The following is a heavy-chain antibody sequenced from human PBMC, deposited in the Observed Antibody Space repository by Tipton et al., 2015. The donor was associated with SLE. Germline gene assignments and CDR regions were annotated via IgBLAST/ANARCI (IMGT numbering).Heavy chain of an antibody. J-gene: IGHJ3*02. V-gene: IGHV4-39*01. Sequence: WVRQSPGKGLEWIGTIYYSGNTYYKPSLKSRVTISVDTSKNQFYLKLSSVTAADTAVYYCARLHRAFDIWGQGTMVTVSS. CDR2: IYYSGNT. CDR3: ARLHRAFDI.